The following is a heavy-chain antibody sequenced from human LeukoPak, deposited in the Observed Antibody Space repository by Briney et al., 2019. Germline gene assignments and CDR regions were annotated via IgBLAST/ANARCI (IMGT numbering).Heavy chain of an antibody. CDR1: GYTFTGYY. V-gene: IGHV1-2*02. Sequence: ASVKVSCKASGYTFTGYYMHWVRQAPGQGPEWMGWINPNSGGTNYAQKFQGRVTMTRDTSISTAYMELSRLRSDDTAVYYCARDWLDSSGYYYFDYWGQGTLVTVSS. D-gene: IGHD3-22*01. J-gene: IGHJ4*02. CDR3: ARDWLDSSGYYYFDY. CDR2: INPNSGGT.